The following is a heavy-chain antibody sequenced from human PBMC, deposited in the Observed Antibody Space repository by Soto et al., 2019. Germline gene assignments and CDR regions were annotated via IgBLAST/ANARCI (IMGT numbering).Heavy chain of an antibody. V-gene: IGHV3-48*02. CDR3: ARDNGIEGSFDP. J-gene: IGHJ5*02. Sequence: EVQLVESGGGMVQPGGSLRLSCAASGFIFSTYSMNWVRQAPGKGLEWVSYISYSSNTIYYADSVKGRFTISRDNAKNSLYLQMNSLRDEDTAVYYCARDNGIEGSFDPWGQGTLVTVSS. CDR2: ISYSSNTI. CDR1: GFIFSTYS.